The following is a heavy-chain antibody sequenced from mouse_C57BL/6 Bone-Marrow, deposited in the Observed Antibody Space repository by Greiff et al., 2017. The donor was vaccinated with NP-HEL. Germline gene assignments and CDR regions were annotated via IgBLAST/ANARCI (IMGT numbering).Heavy chain of an antibody. CDR3: ARRGYYYYAMDY. CDR1: GFTFSDYY. D-gene: IGHD2-3*01. V-gene: IGHV5-12*01. CDR2: ISNGGGST. J-gene: IGHJ4*01. Sequence: DVQLVESGGGLVQPGGSLKLSCAASGFTFSDYYMYWVRQTPEKRLEWVAYISNGGGSTYYPDTVKGRFTISRDNAKNTLYLQMSRLKSEDTAMYYCARRGYYYYAMDYWGQGTSVTVSS.